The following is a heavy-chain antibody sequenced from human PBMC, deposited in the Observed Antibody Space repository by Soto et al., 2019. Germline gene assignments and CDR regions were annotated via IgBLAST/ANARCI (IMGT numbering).Heavy chain of an antibody. J-gene: IGHJ4*02. CDR2: LNPRNGDT. D-gene: IGHD3-10*01. CDR3: ARDLNPYYGPGSLNGFFDY. CDR1: GYIFLDHY. V-gene: IGHV1-2*02. Sequence: ASLKVSCKASGYIFLDHYVHWVRQAPGQGLEWMGWLNPRNGDTKYAQKFQGRVTMTRDTSTSTHYMELSGLTSDDTAVYYCARDLNPYYGPGSLNGFFDYWGQGTLVTVSS.